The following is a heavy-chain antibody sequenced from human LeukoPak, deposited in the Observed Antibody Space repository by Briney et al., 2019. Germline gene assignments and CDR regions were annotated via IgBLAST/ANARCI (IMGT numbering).Heavy chain of an antibody. V-gene: IGHV1-2*02. CDR2: INPNSGGT. Sequence: GASVKVSCKASGYTFTGYYIHWVRQAPGQGLEWMGWINPNSGGTNYAQKFQGGVIMTRDMSITTAFMELNRLTSDDTAVYYCARGLGYCSGGDCRHFDYWGQGTLVTVSS. CDR3: ARGLGYCSGGDCRHFDY. D-gene: IGHD2-15*01. J-gene: IGHJ4*02. CDR1: GYTFTGYY.